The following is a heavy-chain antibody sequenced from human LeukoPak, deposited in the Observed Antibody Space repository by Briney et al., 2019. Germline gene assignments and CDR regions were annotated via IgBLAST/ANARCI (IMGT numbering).Heavy chain of an antibody. CDR2: INHSGST. Sequence: RSSETLSLTCAVYGGSFSGYYWSWIRQPPGKGLEWIGEINHSGSTNYNPSLKSRVTISVDTSKNQFSLKLSSVTAADTAVYYCARGWYSSSWYYWGQGTLVTVSS. D-gene: IGHD6-13*01. CDR3: ARGWYSSSWYY. J-gene: IGHJ4*02. V-gene: IGHV4-34*01. CDR1: GGSFSGYY.